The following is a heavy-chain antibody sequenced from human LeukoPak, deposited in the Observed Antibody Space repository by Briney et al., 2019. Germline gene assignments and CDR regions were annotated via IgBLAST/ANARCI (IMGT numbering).Heavy chain of an antibody. D-gene: IGHD6-13*01. CDR3: ARGAIAGDLFDY. CDR2: IYYSGST. Sequence: SETLSLTCTVSGGSISSSSYYWGWIRQPPGKGLEWIGSIYYSGSTYYNPSLKSRVTISVDTSKNQFSLKLSSVTAADTAVYYCARGAIAGDLFDYWGQGTLVTVSS. V-gene: IGHV4-39*07. J-gene: IGHJ4*02. CDR1: GGSISSSSYY.